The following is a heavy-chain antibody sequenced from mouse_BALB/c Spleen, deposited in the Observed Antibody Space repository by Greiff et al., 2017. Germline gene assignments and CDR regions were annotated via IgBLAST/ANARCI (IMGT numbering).Heavy chain of an antibody. CDR2: INPSTGYT. D-gene: IGHD1-1*01. CDR3: ARPSYYGRGYFDV. Sequence: QVQLQQSGAELAKPGASVKMSCKASGYTFTSYWMHLVKQRPGQGLEWIGYINPSTGYTEYNQKFKDKATLTADKSSSTAYMQLSSLTSEDSAVYYCARPSYYGRGYFDVWGAGTTVTVSS. J-gene: IGHJ1*01. V-gene: IGHV1-7*01. CDR1: GYTFTSYW.